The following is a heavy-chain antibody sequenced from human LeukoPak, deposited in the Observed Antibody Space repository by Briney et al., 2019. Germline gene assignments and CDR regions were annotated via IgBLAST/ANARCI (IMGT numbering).Heavy chain of an antibody. Sequence: ASVTVSCKASGYTFTGYYMHWVRQAPGQGLEWMGWINPNSGGTNYAQKFQGRVTMTRDTSISTAYMELSRLRSDDTAVYYCARAGIVVVPAVYYFDYWGQGTLVTVSS. CDR1: GYTFTGYY. V-gene: IGHV1-2*02. CDR3: ARAGIVVVPAVYYFDY. J-gene: IGHJ4*02. CDR2: INPNSGGT. D-gene: IGHD2-2*01.